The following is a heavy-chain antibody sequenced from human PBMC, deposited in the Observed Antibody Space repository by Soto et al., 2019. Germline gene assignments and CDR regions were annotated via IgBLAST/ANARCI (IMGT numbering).Heavy chain of an antibody. CDR3: ARNAGATGLYYYYYMDV. CDR1: GYTFTGYY. V-gene: IGHV1-2*04. Sequence: SVKVSCKASGYTFTGYYMHWVRQAPGQGLEWMGRINPNSGGTNYAQKFQGWVTMTRDTSISTAYMELSRLRSDDTAVYYCARNAGATGLYYYYYMDVWGKGTTVTVSS. CDR2: INPNSGGT. J-gene: IGHJ6*03. D-gene: IGHD2-15*01.